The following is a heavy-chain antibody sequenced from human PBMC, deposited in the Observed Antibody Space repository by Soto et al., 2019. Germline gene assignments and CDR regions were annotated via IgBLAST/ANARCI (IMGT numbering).Heavy chain of an antibody. Sequence: GGSLRLSCVTSGFTFSGFAMTWVRQAPGKGLEWVSGIGGSDGSTSYADSVKGRFTISRDTSKNTLYLQMGSLRVEDTAIYYCTKTRYFDFPGTFDYWGQGTQVTVSS. CDR3: TKTRYFDFPGTFDY. CDR1: GFTFSGFA. J-gene: IGHJ4*02. CDR2: IGGSDGST. D-gene: IGHD3-9*01. V-gene: IGHV3-23*01.